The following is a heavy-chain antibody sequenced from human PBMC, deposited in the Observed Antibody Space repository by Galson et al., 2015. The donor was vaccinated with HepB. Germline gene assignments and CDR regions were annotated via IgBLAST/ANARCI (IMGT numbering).Heavy chain of an antibody. Sequence: SVKVSCKPSGYTFTSYAMNWVRQAPGQGLEWMGWINTNTGNPTYAQGFTGRFVFSLDTSVSTAYLQISSLKAEDTAVYYCARMTPSRGDCYDYWGQGTLVTVSS. CDR2: INTNTGNP. J-gene: IGHJ4*02. CDR1: GYTFTSYA. V-gene: IGHV7-4-1*02. CDR3: ARMTPSRGDCYDY. D-gene: IGHD2-15*01.